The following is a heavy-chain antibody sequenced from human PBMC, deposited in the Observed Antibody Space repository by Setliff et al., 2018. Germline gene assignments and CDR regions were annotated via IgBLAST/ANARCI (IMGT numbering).Heavy chain of an antibody. J-gene: IGHJ4*02. CDR3: ARLPPLHTPMALTFDY. V-gene: IGHV4-59*08. CDR2: MYYSGDT. D-gene: IGHD5-18*01. CDR1: GGSVRGYY. Sequence: WETLSLTCTVSGGSVRGYYWSWIRQPPGKGLEWIGYMYYSGDTNYNPSLKSRVTISVDTSKNQFSLELRSVTAADTAVYYCARLPPLHTPMALTFDYWGQGILVTVSS.